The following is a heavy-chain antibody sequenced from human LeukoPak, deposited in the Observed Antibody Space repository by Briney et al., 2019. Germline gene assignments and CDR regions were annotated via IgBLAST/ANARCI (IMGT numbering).Heavy chain of an antibody. D-gene: IGHD2-2*01. Sequence: SETLSLTCAVYGGSFSGYYWSWIRQPPGKGLEWIGEINHSGSTNYNPSLKSRVTISVDTSKNQFSLKLSSVTAADTAVYYCARSANIVVVPAHYYMDVWGKGTTVTVSS. V-gene: IGHV4-34*01. CDR2: INHSGST. J-gene: IGHJ6*03. CDR1: GGSFSGYY. CDR3: ARSANIVVVPAHYYMDV.